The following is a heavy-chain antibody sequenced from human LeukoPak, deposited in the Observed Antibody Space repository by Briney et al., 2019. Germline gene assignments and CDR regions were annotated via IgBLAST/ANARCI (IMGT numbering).Heavy chain of an antibody. J-gene: IGHJ4*02. CDR2: VSRSGSTI. CDR3: ARSGYDLVFDY. Sequence: GGSLRLSCAASGFTFSSYEMNWVRQAPGKGLEWVSYVSRSGSTIYYADSVKGRFTISRDNAKNSLYLQMSSLRAGDTAVYYCARSGYDLVFDYWGQGTLVTVSS. D-gene: IGHD5-12*01. CDR1: GFTFSSYE. V-gene: IGHV3-48*03.